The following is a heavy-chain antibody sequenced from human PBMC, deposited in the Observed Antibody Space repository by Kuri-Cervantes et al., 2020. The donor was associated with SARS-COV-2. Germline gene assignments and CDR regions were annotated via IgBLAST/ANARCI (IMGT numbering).Heavy chain of an antibody. J-gene: IGHJ5*02. V-gene: IGHV3-33*08. CDR3: ARCGDIVVVPAAIEFLRRFDP. CDR2: IWYDGSNK. D-gene: IGHD2-2*01. CDR1: GFTFSSYG. Sequence: GESLKISCAASGFTFSSYGMHWVRQAPGKGLEWVAVIWYDGSNKYYADSVKGRFTISRDNSKNTLYLQMNSLRAEDTAVYYCARCGDIVVVPAAIEFLRRFDPWGQGTLVTVSS.